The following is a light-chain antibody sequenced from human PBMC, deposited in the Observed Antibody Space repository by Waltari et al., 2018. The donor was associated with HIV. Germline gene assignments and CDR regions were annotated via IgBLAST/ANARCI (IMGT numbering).Light chain of an antibody. CDR2: GPS. CDR1: QIVGGNS. V-gene: IGKV3-20*01. Sequence: TQSPSSLSASVGDRVTITCRASQIVGGNSLAWYQKKPGQAHRLLIYGPSTRAAGIPDRFSGSGSETDFTLTISRLEPEDCAVYYCQQYGSSEGFTFGPGTRVDI. CDR3: QQYGSSEGFT. J-gene: IGKJ3*01.